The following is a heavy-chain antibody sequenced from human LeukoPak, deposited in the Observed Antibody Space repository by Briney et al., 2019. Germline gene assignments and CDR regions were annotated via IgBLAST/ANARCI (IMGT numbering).Heavy chain of an antibody. CDR1: GYTFTNYG. CDR3: AIHWHAGTYQPFGF. Sequence: ASVKVPCKASGYTFTNYGITWVRQAPGQGPEWVGWISTYNSDKGYAQNLQGRLTLTTDTSTNTAHMDLRSLRSDDTAVYYCAIHWHAGTYQPFGFWGQGTLVTVSS. CDR2: ISTYNSDK. V-gene: IGHV1-18*01. D-gene: IGHD1-26*01. J-gene: IGHJ4*02.